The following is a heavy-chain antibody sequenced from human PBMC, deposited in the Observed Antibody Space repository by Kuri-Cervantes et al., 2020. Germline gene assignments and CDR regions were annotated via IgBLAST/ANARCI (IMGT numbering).Heavy chain of an antibody. V-gene: IGHV3-21*01. CDR2: ISSSSSYI. J-gene: IGHJ3*02. CDR1: GFTFSSYS. Sequence: GESLKISCPASGFTFSSYSMNWVRQAPGKGLEWVSSISSSSSYIYYADSVKGRFTISRDNAKNSLYLQMNSLRAEDTAGYYCARDRGDGDYDDAFDIWGQGTMVTVSS. D-gene: IGHD4-17*01. CDR3: ARDRGDGDYDDAFDI.